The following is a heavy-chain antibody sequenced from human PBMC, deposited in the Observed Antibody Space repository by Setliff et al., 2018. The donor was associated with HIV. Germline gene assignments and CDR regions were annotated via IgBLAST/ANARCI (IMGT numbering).Heavy chain of an antibody. V-gene: IGHV4-59*06. CDR2: IYYSGST. D-gene: IGHD6-6*01. CDR1: GGSISRHY. J-gene: IGHJ3*02. Sequence: SETLSLTCTVSGGSISRHYWSWIRQSPGKGLEWIGYIYYSGSTYYNPSLKSRVTISVETSKNQVSLKLSSVTAADTAVYYCASSHTGYSSSSRAFDIWGQGTMVTVSS. CDR3: ASSHTGYSSSSRAFDI.